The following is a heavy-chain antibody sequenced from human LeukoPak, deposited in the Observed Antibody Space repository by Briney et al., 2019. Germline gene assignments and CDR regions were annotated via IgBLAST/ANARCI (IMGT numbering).Heavy chain of an antibody. Sequence: SETLSLTCTVSGGSISSYYWSWIRQPPGKGLEWTGYIYYSGSTNYNPSLKSRVTISVDTSKNQFSLKLSSVTAADTAVYYCARLYDSSGYYAPFDYWGQGTLVTVSS. CDR2: IYYSGST. V-gene: IGHV4-59*01. J-gene: IGHJ4*02. D-gene: IGHD3-22*01. CDR1: GGSISSYY. CDR3: ARLYDSSGYYAPFDY.